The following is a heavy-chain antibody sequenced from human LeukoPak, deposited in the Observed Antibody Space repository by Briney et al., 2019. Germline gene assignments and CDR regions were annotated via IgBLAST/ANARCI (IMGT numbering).Heavy chain of an antibody. CDR2: IYYSGST. CDR1: GDSISSGGYY. CDR3: ARVSRRHVDC. Sequence: PSETLSLTCTVSGDSISSGGYYWSWIRQHPGKGLEWIGYIYYSGSTYYNLSLKSRLTISVGTSKNQFSLKLSSVTVADTAVYYCARVSRRHVDCWGQGTLVTVSS. J-gene: IGHJ4*02. V-gene: IGHV4-31*03.